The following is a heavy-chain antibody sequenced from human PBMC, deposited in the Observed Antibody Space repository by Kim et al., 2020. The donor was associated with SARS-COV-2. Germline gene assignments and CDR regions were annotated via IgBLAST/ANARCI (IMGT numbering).Heavy chain of an antibody. CDR2: ISDSGEKT. J-gene: IGHJ4*02. V-gene: IGHV3-23*01. D-gene: IGHD3-3*01. CDR3: AKPILQVHINYYFHY. Sequence: GGSLRLSCVASGFTFSNYAMTWVRQTPGKGLEWVSSISDSGEKTYYANSVRGRFTISRDNSNNILFLQMNSLRAEDTAIYYCAKPILQVHINYYFHYWGQGSLVTVSS. CDR1: GFTFSNYA.